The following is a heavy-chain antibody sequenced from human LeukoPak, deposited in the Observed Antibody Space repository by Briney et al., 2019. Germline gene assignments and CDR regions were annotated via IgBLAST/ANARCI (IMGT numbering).Heavy chain of an antibody. CDR1: GFTFSSYE. V-gene: IGHV3-23*01. Sequence: GGSLRLSCAASGFTFSSYEMNWVRQAPGKGLEWVSSITGSGGSRYYADPVKGRFTISRDNSKNTLYLQMNSLRAEDTAVYYCAKGTTILPGVFDYWGQGTLVTVSS. J-gene: IGHJ4*02. CDR3: AKGTTILPGVFDY. CDR2: ITGSGGSR. D-gene: IGHD2-15*01.